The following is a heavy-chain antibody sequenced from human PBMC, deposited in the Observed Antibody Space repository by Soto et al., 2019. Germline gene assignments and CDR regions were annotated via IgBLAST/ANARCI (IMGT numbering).Heavy chain of an antibody. D-gene: IGHD3-22*01. CDR3: AKDSLYSHYYDSSGLSTLDY. J-gene: IGHJ4*02. CDR2: ISYDGSNK. CDR1: GFTFSSYG. Sequence: PGGSLRLSCAASGFTFSSYGMHWVRQAPGKGLEWVAVISYDGSNKYYADSVKGRFTISRDNSKNTLYLQMNSLRAEDTAVYYCAKDSLYSHYYDSSGLSTLDYWGQGTLVTVSS. V-gene: IGHV3-30*18.